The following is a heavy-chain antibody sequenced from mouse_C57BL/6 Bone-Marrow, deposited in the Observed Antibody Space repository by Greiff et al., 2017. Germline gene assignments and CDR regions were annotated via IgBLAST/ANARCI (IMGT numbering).Heavy chain of an antibody. J-gene: IGHJ4*01. V-gene: IGHV5-17*01. Sequence: EVQLVESGGGLVKPGGSLKLSCAASGFTFSDYGMHWVRQAPGKGLEWVAYISRGSGTTYYTDTVKGRFTISRDNAKNTLFLQMTSLRSEDTAMYYCIYAMDYWGQGTSVTVSS. CDR3: IYAMDY. CDR2: ISRGSGTT. CDR1: GFTFSDYG.